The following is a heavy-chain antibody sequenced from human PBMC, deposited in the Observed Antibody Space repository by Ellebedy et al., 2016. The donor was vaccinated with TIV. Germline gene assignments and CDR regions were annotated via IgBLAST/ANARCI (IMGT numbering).Heavy chain of an antibody. CDR2: FGSNVSSP. CDR3: AKTKGYSDAFDS. J-gene: IGHJ3*01. CDR1: GFTFSNYA. D-gene: IGHD5-18*01. V-gene: IGHV3-23*01. Sequence: GESLKISXAASGFTFSNYAMTWVRQAPGKGLEWVSNFGSNVSSPYYADSVKGRFTVSRDNSKNTLYLQMNGLRAEDTAIYYCAKTKGYSDAFDSWGQGTMVTVSS.